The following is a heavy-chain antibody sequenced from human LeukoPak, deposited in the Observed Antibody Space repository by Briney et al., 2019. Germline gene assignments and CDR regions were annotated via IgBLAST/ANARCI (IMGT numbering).Heavy chain of an antibody. J-gene: IGHJ1*01. CDR3: AREQHRTAEYFQH. V-gene: IGHV1-2*02. D-gene: IGHD6-13*01. Sequence: ASVTVSCKASGYTFTSYYMHWVRQAPGQGLEWMGWINPNSGGTNYAQKFQGRVTMTRDTSISTAYMELSRLRSDDTAVYYCAREQHRTAEYFQHWGQGTLVTVSS. CDR2: INPNSGGT. CDR1: GYTFTSYY.